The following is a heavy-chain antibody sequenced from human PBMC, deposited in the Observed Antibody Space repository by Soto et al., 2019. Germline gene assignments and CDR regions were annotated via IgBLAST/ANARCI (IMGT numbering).Heavy chain of an antibody. J-gene: IGHJ6*02. CDR1: GFPFSSFA. CDR2: ISYDGSNK. CDR3: ARDGNSGYNWDYYYGMDV. V-gene: IGHV3-30-3*01. D-gene: IGHD5-12*01. Sequence: GGSLRLSCAASGFPFSSFAMHWVRQAPGKGLECVAVISYDGSNKYYADSVKGRFTISRDNSKNTLYLQMNSLRAEDTALYYCARDGNSGYNWDYYYGMDVWGQGTTVTVSS.